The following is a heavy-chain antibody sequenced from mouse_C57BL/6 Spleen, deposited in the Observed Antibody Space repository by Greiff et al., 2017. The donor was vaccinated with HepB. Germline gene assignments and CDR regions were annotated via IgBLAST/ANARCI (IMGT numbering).Heavy chain of an antibody. CDR2: IDPEDGET. CDR1: GFNITDYY. V-gene: IGHV14-2*01. D-gene: IGHD4-1*01. J-gene: IGHJ3*01. Sequence: VHVKQSGAELVKPGASVKLSCTASGFNITDYYMHWVKQRTEQGLEWIGRIDPEDGETKYAPKFQGKATITADTSSNTAYLQLSSLTSEETAVYYCARDRDWEFAYWGQGTLVTVSA. CDR3: ARDRDWEFAY.